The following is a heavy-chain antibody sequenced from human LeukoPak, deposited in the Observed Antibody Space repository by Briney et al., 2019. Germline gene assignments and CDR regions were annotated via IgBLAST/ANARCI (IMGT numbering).Heavy chain of an antibody. D-gene: IGHD4-17*01. CDR1: GFTFSSYS. CDR3: ARVRRDYGPLDY. J-gene: IGHJ4*02. CDR2: ISSSSTI. V-gene: IGHV3-48*04. Sequence: GGSLRLSCAASGFTFSSYSMNWVRQAPGKGLEWVSYISSSSTIYYADSVKGRFTISRDNAKNSLYLQMNSLRAEDTAVYYCARVRRDYGPLDYWGQGTLVTVSS.